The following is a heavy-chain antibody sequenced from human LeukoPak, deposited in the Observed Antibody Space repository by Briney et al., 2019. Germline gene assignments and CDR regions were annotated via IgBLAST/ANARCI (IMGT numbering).Heavy chain of an antibody. J-gene: IGHJ6*03. CDR3: ASIANYYYYYYMDV. CDR1: GFTVSSNY. Sequence: GGSLRLSCAASGFTVSSNYMSWVREAPGKGREWVSVIYSGGSTYYADSVKGRFTISRHNSKNTLYLQMNSLRAEDTAVYYCASIANYYYYYYMDVWGKGTTVSVSS. CDR2: IYSGGST. V-gene: IGHV3-53*04.